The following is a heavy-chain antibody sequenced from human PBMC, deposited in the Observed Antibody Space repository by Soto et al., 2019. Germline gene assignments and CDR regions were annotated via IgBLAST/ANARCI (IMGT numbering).Heavy chain of an antibody. J-gene: IGHJ4*01. CDR3: AKSGPTNFYDF. CDR2: ISDGGRFT. V-gene: IGHV3-23*01. D-gene: IGHD1-26*01. CDR1: GFTFSSSA. Sequence: SLRLSCAVAGFTFSSSAMNWVRQAPGKGLEWVSTISDGGRFTYYTDSVKGRFTVSRDDSKNTLYLQMNSLRAEDTAIYYCAKSGPTNFYDFRGHGTLVTVSS.